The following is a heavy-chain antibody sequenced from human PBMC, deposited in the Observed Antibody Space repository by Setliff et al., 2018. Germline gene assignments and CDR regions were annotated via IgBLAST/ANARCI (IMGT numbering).Heavy chain of an antibody. Sequence: SETLSLTCTISGDSISDISYYWGFIRQSPGKGPEWIGSIYYSGTAYYNPSLKSRVTISVDTSKNQFSLKLSSVTAADTAVYYCARLSSGWYSDIWGQGTMVTVSS. D-gene: IGHD6-19*01. V-gene: IGHV4-39*01. CDR2: IYYSGTA. CDR3: ARLSSGWYSDI. CDR1: GDSISDISYY. J-gene: IGHJ3*02.